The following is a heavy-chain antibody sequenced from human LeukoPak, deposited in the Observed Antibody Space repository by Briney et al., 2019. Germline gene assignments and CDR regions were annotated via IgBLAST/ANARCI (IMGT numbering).Heavy chain of an antibody. CDR3: VKAPREWLLSGIDY. CDR2: ISSNGGST. D-gene: IGHD3-3*01. Sequence: GGSLRLSCSASGFTFSTYAMHWVRQAPGKGLEYVSAISSNGGSTYYADSMKGRFTISRDNSKNTLYLQMSSLRAEDTAVYYCVKAPREWLLSGIDYWGQGTLVTVSS. J-gene: IGHJ4*02. CDR1: GFTFSTYA. V-gene: IGHV3-64D*09.